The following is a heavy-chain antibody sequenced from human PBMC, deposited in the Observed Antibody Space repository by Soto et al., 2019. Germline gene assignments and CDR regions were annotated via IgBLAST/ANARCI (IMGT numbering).Heavy chain of an antibody. V-gene: IGHV4-30-4*01. Sequence: SETLSLTCTVSGGSISSQYWSWIRQPPGKGLEWIGHIFDSGSTYYNPSLKSRLTISVDTSKNQFSLRLSSVTAADTAVYYCAREIMPLTNDWYFDLWGRGTLVTVSS. CDR2: IFDSGST. CDR1: GGSISSQY. CDR3: AREIMPLTNDWYFDL. D-gene: IGHD2-8*01. J-gene: IGHJ2*01.